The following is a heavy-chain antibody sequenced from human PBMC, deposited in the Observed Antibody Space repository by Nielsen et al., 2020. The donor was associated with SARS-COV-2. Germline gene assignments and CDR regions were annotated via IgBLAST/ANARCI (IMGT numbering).Heavy chain of an antibody. CDR2: IFFSGST. CDR1: GGSISNYY. J-gene: IGHJ4*02. Sequence: SETLSLTCTVSGGSISNYYWSWVRQPPGKGLEWIGYIFFSGSTNYDPSLKSRVTISVDTSKNQFYLKLTSVTAADTAVYYCARGGYVQIDYWGQGTLSPSPQ. CDR3: ARGGYVQIDY. D-gene: IGHD3-16*01. V-gene: IGHV4-59*01.